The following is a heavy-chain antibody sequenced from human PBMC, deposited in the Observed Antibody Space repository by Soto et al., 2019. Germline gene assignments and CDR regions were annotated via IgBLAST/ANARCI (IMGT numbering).Heavy chain of an antibody. CDR3: ARILTGIAAAGTTGWFDP. Sequence: SGPTLVNPTQTLTLTCTFSGFSLSTSGMCVSWIRQPPGKAPEWLALIDWDDDKYYSTSLKTRLTISKDTSKNQVVLTMTNMDPVDTATYYCARILTGIAAAGTTGWFDPWGQGTLVTVSS. D-gene: IGHD6-13*01. V-gene: IGHV2-70*01. J-gene: IGHJ5*02. CDR1: GFSLSTSGMC. CDR2: IDWDDDK.